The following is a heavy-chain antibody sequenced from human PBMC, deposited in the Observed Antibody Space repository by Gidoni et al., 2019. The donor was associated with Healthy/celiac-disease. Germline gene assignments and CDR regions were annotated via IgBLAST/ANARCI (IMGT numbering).Heavy chain of an antibody. J-gene: IGHJ4*02. Sequence: EVQLVESGGGLVQPGGSLRLSCAASGFTFSSYSMNWVRQAPGKGLEWVSYISSSSSTIYYADSVKGRFTISRDNAKNSLYLQMNSLRAEDTAVYYCARGGIAALSFYWGQGTLVTVSS. CDR2: ISSSSSTI. CDR1: GFTFSSYS. D-gene: IGHD6-13*01. CDR3: ARGGIAALSFY. V-gene: IGHV3-48*01.